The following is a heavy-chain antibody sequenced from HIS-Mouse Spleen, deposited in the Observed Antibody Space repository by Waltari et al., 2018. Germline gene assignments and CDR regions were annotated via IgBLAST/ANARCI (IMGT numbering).Heavy chain of an antibody. CDR1: GFTFSSYG. D-gene: IGHD6-19*01. CDR3: ARDRIAVAATGWFDP. J-gene: IGHJ5*02. Sequence: QVQLVESGGGVVQPGRSLRLSCAASGFTFSSYGMHWVRQAPGKGLEWVAVIWYDGSNKYYADSVKGRFTISRDNSKKTLYLQRNSLGAEDTAVYYCARDRIAVAATGWFDPWGQGTLVTVSS. CDR2: IWYDGSNK. V-gene: IGHV3-33*01.